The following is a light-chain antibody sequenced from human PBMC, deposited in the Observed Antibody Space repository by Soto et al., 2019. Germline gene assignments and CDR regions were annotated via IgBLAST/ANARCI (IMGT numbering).Light chain of an antibody. Sequence: QSALTQPASVSGSPGQSITISCTGTSSDVGGYNYVSWYQQHPGKAPKLMIYDVSNRPSGVSNRFSGSKSVNTASLTISGRQAEDEADYYCSSYTSSSTYVVFGGGTKLTVL. V-gene: IGLV2-14*01. CDR3: SSYTSSSTYVV. CDR1: SSDVGGYNY. J-gene: IGLJ2*01. CDR2: DVS.